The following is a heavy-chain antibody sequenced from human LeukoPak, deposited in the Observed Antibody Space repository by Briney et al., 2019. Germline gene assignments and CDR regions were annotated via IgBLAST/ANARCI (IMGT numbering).Heavy chain of an antibody. Sequence: PSETLSLTCAVSGYSISSGYYWGWIRQPPGKGLEWIGSIYNGGSTHYNPSLKSRVTISVDRSKNQFSLKLSSVTAADTAVYYCASHCSGGSCYEGYNWFDPWGQGTLVTVSS. CDR2: IYNGGST. D-gene: IGHD2-15*01. J-gene: IGHJ5*02. CDR3: ASHCSGGSCYEGYNWFDP. V-gene: IGHV4-38-2*01. CDR1: GYSISSGYY.